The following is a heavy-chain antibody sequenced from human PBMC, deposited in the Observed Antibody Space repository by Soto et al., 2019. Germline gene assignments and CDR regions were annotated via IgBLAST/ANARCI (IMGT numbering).Heavy chain of an antibody. CDR1: GGSLSGNY. CDR3: ARTTAAIHLNY. CDR2: THHSGST. Sequence: QAQLQQWGTGLLKPSETLSLTCAVYGGSLSGNYWGWIRQPPGKGLEWIGETHHSGSTAYNPSLKSHVTISVDTSRNQFSLKLNSMTAADTAVYYCARTTAAIHLNYWSQGTLVTVSS. D-gene: IGHD2-21*02. V-gene: IGHV4-34*01. J-gene: IGHJ4*02.